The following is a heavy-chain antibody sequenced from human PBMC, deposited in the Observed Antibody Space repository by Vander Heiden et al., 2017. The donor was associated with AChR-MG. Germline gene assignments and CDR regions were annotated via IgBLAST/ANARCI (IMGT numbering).Heavy chain of an antibody. Sequence: QVQLVESGGGVVQPGRSLRLSCAAVGFTFSSDGRNWVRQAPGKGLEWVAVISYDGSNKDYADSVKGRFTIARDNSKNTLYLQMNSLRAEDTAVYYCAKDGFDYWGQGTLVTVSS. CDR2: ISYDGSNK. CDR3: AKDGFDY. J-gene: IGHJ4*02. CDR1: GFTFSSDG. V-gene: IGHV3-30*18.